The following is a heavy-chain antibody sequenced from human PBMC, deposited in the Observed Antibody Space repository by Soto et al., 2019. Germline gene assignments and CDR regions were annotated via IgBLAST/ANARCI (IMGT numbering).Heavy chain of an antibody. CDR1: GFTFDTFA. J-gene: IGHJ6*02. CDR2: ISYDGYNT. CDR3: AKAFYGMDV. V-gene: IGHV3-30-3*01. Sequence: GGSLRLSCAASGFTFDTFAIHWVRQTPGKVLEWVALISYDGYNTYYADSVKGRFTISRDNSKNTLYLQMTSLRPDDTGVYYCAKAFYGMDVWGQGTTVTVSS.